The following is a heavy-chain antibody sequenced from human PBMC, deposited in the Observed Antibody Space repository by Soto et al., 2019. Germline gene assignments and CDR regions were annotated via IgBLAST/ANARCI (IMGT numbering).Heavy chain of an antibody. CDR3: AKDEWDYGDYYYYGMDV. CDR1: GFTFSSYA. V-gene: IGHV3-23*01. Sequence: LKLSCAASGFTFSSYAMSWDRQAPGKGLEWVSAISGSGGSTYYADSVKGRFTISRDNSKNTLYLQMNSLRAEDTAVYYCAKDEWDYGDYYYYGMDVWRQGSTFTVS. J-gene: IGHJ6*02. CDR2: ISGSGGST. D-gene: IGHD4-17*01.